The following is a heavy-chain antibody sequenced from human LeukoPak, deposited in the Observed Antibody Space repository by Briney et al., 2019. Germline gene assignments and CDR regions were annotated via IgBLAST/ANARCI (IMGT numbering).Heavy chain of an antibody. D-gene: IGHD3-10*01. CDR3: ARDTQARGIDY. V-gene: IGHV4-59*01. Sequence: PSETLSLTCTVSGGSISSYYWSWIRQPPGKGLEWIGYIYYSGSTNYYPSLKSRDTISVDSSKNQCSLKLSSVTAADTAVYYCARDTQARGIDYWGQGTLVTVSS. J-gene: IGHJ4*02. CDR2: IYYSGST. CDR1: GGSISSYY.